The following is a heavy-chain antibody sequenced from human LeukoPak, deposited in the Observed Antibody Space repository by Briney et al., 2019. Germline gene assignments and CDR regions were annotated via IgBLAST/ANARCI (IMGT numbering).Heavy chain of an antibody. CDR1: GFTFTTFA. CDR3: VKRAYCGGDCYPDY. Sequence: GGSLRLSCAASGFTFTTFAMSWVRHTPGKGLQWVSAINHNGASTYYADPVRGRFTISRDNSSNTLYLQLNSLRVEDTAVYYCVKRAYCGGDCYPDYWGQGTLVTVSS. CDR2: INHNGAST. V-gene: IGHV3-23*01. D-gene: IGHD2-21*02. J-gene: IGHJ4*02.